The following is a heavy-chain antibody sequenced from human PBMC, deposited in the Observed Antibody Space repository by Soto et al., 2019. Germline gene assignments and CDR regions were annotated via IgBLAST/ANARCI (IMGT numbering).Heavy chain of an antibody. CDR2: IRSKANSYAT. V-gene: IGHV3-73*01. CDR1: GFTFSGSA. CDR3: TRHSVWDTAKDCYGMDV. D-gene: IGHD5-18*01. Sequence: GGSLRLSCAASGFTFSGSAMHWVRQASGKGLDWVGRIRSKANSYATAYAASVKGRFTISRDDSKNTAYLQMNSLKTEDTAVYYCTRHSVWDTAKDCYGMDVWGQGTTVTVSS. J-gene: IGHJ6*02.